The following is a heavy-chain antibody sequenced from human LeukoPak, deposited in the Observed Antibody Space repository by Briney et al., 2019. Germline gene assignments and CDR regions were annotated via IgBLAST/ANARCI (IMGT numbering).Heavy chain of an antibody. CDR2: ISSSGSTI. D-gene: IGHD5-18*01. Sequence: GGSLRLSCAASGSTFSSYEMNWVRQAPGKGLEWVSYISSSGSTIYYADSVKGRFTISRDNAKNSLYLQMNSLRAEDTAVYYCARGGFRGYSYGYSDYWGQGTLVTVSS. CDR1: GSTFSSYE. V-gene: IGHV3-48*03. J-gene: IGHJ4*02. CDR3: ARGGFRGYSYGYSDY.